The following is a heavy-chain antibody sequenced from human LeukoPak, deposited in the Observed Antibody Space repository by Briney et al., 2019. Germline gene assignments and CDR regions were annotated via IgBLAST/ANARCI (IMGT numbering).Heavy chain of an antibody. CDR3: ARDRDYYDSSGNAFDI. CDR1: GFTFSSYS. Sequence: GGSLRLSCAASGFTFSSYSMNWVRQAPGKGLEWVSSISSSSSYIYYADSVKGRFTISRDNAKNSLYLQMNSLRAEDTAVYYCARDRDYYDSSGNAFDICGQGTMVTVSS. J-gene: IGHJ3*02. D-gene: IGHD3-22*01. V-gene: IGHV3-21*01. CDR2: ISSSSSYI.